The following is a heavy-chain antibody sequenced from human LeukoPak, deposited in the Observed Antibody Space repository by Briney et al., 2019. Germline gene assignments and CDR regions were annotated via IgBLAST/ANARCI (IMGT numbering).Heavy chain of an antibody. J-gene: IGHJ4*02. Sequence: SETLSLTCTVSGGSINSYYWSWIRQPPGKGLEWIGYIYYTGSTNYNPSLKSRVTISVDTSKNQFSLKLSSVTAADTAVYYCARGGPDFDFWGQGTLVTVSS. CDR2: IYYTGST. V-gene: IGHV4-59*12. CDR3: ARGGPDFDF. CDR1: GGSINSYY.